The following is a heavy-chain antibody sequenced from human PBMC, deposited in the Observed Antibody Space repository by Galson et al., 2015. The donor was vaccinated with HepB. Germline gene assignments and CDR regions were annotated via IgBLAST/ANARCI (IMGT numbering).Heavy chain of an antibody. CDR1: GFTFSNAW. V-gene: IGHV3-15*07. Sequence: SLRLSCAASGFTFSNAWMNWVRQAPGKGLEWVGRIKSKTDGGTTDYAAPVKGRFTISRDDSKNTLYLQMNSLKTEDTAVYYCTTRIAAAGTEYFQHWGQGTLVTVSS. D-gene: IGHD6-13*01. CDR3: TTRIAAAGTEYFQH. J-gene: IGHJ1*01. CDR2: IKSKTDGGTT.